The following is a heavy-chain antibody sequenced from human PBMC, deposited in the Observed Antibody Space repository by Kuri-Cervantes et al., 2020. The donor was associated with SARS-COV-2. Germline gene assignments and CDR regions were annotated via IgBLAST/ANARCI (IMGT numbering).Heavy chain of an antibody. J-gene: IGHJ1*01. V-gene: IGHV1-18*01. CDR2: ISAYNGNT. CDR1: GYTFTSYG. Sequence: SMRGSCKASGYTFTSYGISWVRQAPGQGLGWMGWISAYNGNTNYAQKFQGRVTITADESTSTAYMELSSLRSEDTAVYYCAGPSVRGDAEYFQHWGQGTLVTVSS. CDR3: AGPSVRGDAEYFQH. D-gene: IGHD3-10*02.